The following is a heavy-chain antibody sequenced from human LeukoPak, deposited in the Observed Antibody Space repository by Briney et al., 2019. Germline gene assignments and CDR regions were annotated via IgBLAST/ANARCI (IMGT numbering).Heavy chain of an antibody. CDR3: ASEDVDTGDF. V-gene: IGHV3-30*04. J-gene: IGHJ4*02. CDR2: ISHDGANK. CDR1: GFTFSNSA. D-gene: IGHD5-18*01. Sequence: GGSLGLSCAGSGFTFSNSAIHWVRLAPGKGLEWVAFISHDGANKYFSHSVDGRFTVSRLNSQNTAYLQMSNLRPEDTAIYYCASEDVDTGDFWGQGTLVTVSS.